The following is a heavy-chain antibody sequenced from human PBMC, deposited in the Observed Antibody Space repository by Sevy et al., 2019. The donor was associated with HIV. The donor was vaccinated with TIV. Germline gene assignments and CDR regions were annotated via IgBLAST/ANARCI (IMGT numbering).Heavy chain of an antibody. Sequence: GGYLRLSCAASGFTFDDYAMHWVRQAPGKGLEWVSGISWNSGSIGYADSVKGRFTFSRGNAKNSLYLQMHSLRAEDTALYYCAKATVGYYYYGMDVWGQGTTVTVSS. D-gene: IGHD2-2*01. V-gene: IGHV3-9*01. CDR3: AKATVGYYYYGMDV. CDR1: GFTFDDYA. CDR2: ISWNSGSI. J-gene: IGHJ6*02.